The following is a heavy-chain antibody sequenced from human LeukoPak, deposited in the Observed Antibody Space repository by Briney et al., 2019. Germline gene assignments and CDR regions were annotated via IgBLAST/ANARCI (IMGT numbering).Heavy chain of an antibody. J-gene: IGHJ4*02. CDR2: ISGSGGST. V-gene: IGHV3-23*01. CDR1: GFTFSSYD. Sequence: GGSLRLSCAASGFTFSSYDMSWVRQAPGKGLEWVSAISGSGGSTYYADSVKGRFTISRDNSKNTLYLQMNSLRAEDTAVYYCAKAGRMVRGVIIAKSGFDYWGQGTLVTVSS. CDR3: AKAGRMVRGVIIAKSGFDY. D-gene: IGHD3-10*01.